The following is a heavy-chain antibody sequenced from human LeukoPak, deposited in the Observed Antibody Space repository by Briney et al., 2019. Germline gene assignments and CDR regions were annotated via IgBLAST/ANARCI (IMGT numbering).Heavy chain of an antibody. CDR3: AREVRGTYLDY. Sequence: GGSLRLSCAAPGFTFSSYTMNWVRQAPGQGLEWVSYISSGGGSIFYADSVKGRFSISRDNAKNSLYLQMNSLRDDDTAVYFCAREVRGTYLDYWGQGTLVTVSS. CDR1: GFTFSSYT. V-gene: IGHV3-48*02. CDR2: ISSGGGSI. J-gene: IGHJ4*02. D-gene: IGHD4/OR15-4a*01.